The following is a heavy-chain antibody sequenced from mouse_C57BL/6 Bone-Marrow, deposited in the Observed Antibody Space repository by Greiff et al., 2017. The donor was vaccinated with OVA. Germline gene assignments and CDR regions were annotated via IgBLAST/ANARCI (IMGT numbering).Heavy chain of an antibody. CDR1: GYTFTSYW. V-gene: IGHV1-69*01. Sequence: QVQLQQPGAELVMPGASVKLSCKASGYTFTSYWMHWVKQRPGQGLEWIGEIDPSDSYTNYNQKFKGKSTLTVDKSSSTAYMQLSSLTSEDSAVYYCARSSPSYYGSSDWYFDVWGTGTTVTVSS. J-gene: IGHJ1*03. CDR3: ARSSPSYYGSSDWYFDV. CDR2: IDPSDSYT. D-gene: IGHD1-1*01.